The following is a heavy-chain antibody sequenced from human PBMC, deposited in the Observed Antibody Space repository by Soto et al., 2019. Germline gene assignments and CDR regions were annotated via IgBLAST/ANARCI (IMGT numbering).Heavy chain of an antibody. J-gene: IGHJ6*02. Sequence: VHLVESGGGRVKPGGSLRLSCAASGFIFSDYTSNWVRQAPGKGLEWVSSVSRRSENLLYADSVKGRFTISRDNAKNSVSLQMNSLRAEDTALSYCALMLYTEEGVGLDVWGQGTTVTVS. CDR1: GFIFSDYT. V-gene: IGHV3-21*01. D-gene: IGHD2-8*01. CDR2: VSRRSENL. CDR3: ALMLYTEEGVGLDV.